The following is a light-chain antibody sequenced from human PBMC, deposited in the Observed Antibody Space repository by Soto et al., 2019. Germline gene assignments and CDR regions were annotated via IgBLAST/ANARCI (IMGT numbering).Light chain of an antibody. V-gene: IGLV2-11*01. Sequence: QSVLTQPRSVSGSPGQSVTISCTGTSCDVGGDNHVSWYQQHPGKAPKLLIYDVTKRPSGVPDRFSGSKSGNTASLTIFGLQAEDEADYFCCSHAGSYTWVFGGGTKLTVL. J-gene: IGLJ3*02. CDR1: SCDVGGDNH. CDR3: CSHAGSYTWV. CDR2: DVT.